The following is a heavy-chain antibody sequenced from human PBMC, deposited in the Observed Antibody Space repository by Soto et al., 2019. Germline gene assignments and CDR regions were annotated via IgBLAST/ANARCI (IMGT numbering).Heavy chain of an antibody. CDR1: GGSISSGGYD. J-gene: IGHJ4*02. V-gene: IGHV4-31*03. D-gene: IGHD2-2*01. Sequence: QVQLQESGPGLVKPSQTLSLTCTVSGGSISSGGYDWSWIRQHPGKGLEWIGYIYYSGSTYYNPSLKSRVTISVDTSKNQFSLKLSSVTAADTAVYYCARSSTRAKYFDYWGQGTLVTVSS. CDR3: ARSSTRAKYFDY. CDR2: IYYSGST.